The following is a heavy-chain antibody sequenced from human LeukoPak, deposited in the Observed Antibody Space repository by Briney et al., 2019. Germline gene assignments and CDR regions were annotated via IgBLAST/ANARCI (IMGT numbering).Heavy chain of an antibody. CDR3: ARRTTVTIPFGY. V-gene: IGHV4-34*01. D-gene: IGHD4-11*01. CDR1: GGSFSGYY. CDR2: INHSGSA. J-gene: IGHJ4*02. Sequence: SETLSLTCAVYGGSFSGYYWSWIRQPPGKGLEWSGEINHSGSANYNPSLKSRVTISVDKSKNQFSLKLSSVTAADTAVYYCARRTTVTIPFGYWGQGTLVTVSS.